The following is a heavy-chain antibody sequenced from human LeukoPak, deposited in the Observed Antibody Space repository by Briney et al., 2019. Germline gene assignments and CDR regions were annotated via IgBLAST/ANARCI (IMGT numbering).Heavy chain of an antibody. CDR3: AELGITMIGGV. D-gene: IGHD3-10*02. CDR1: GFTFSSYE. CDR2: ISSSGSTI. V-gene: IGHV3-48*03. Sequence: PGGSLRLSCAASGFTFSSYEMNWVRQAPGKGLEWVSYISSSGSTIYYADSVKGRFTISRDNAKNSLYQQMNSLRAEDMAVYYCAELGITMIGGVWGKGTTVTVSS. J-gene: IGHJ6*04.